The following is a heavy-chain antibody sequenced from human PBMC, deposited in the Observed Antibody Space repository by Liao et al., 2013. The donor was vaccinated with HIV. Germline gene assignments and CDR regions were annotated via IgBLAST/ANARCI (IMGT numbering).Heavy chain of an antibody. D-gene: IGHD2-21*02. CDR1: GGSISSNSHY. J-gene: IGHJ4*02. CDR2: ISYGGTT. CDR3: AGGDFMTPDY. V-gene: IGHV4-39*07. Sequence: QLQLQESGPGLVKPSETLSLTCTVSGGSISSNSHYWAWIRQPPGKGLEWIGTISYGGTTYYNPSLRSRVAMSVDTSMSQFFLRLRSVTAADTAVYYCAGGDFMTPDYWGQGTQVTVSS.